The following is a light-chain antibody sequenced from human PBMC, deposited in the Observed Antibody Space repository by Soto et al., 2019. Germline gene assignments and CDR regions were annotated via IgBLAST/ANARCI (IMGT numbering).Light chain of an antibody. CDR1: QSISSW. J-gene: IGKJ1*01. CDR3: KQYNSYWK. V-gene: IGKV1-5*01. CDR2: DAS. Sequence: IQSTPSPSSLSASVVYRVTITCRASQSISSWLAWYQQKPGKAPKLLIYDASSLESGVPSRFSGSGSGTEFTLTISSLQPDDFATYYCKQYNSYWKCGQGNTGAIK.